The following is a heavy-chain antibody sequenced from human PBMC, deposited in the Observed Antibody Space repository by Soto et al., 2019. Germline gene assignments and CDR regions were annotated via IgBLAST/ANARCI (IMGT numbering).Heavy chain of an antibody. V-gene: IGHV4-39*01. Sequence: SETLSLTCTVSGGSMSSSSYYWGWIRQPPGTGLEWVGSIYYSGSSYYNPSLKSRVTISVDTSKNQFSLRLSSVTAADTAVYYCARHDRQGSTYYDFWSGYYPFDYWGQGTLVT. CDR2: IYYSGSS. CDR1: GGSMSSSSYY. J-gene: IGHJ4*02. D-gene: IGHD3-3*01. CDR3: ARHDRQGSTYYDFWSGYYPFDY.